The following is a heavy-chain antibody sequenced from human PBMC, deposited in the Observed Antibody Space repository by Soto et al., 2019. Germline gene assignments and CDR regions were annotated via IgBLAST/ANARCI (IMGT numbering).Heavy chain of an antibody. D-gene: IGHD6-13*01. V-gene: IGHV4-34*01. J-gene: IGHJ3*02. CDR3: ARDSSWYGDDAFDI. CDR1: GGSFSGYY. CDR2: INHSGST. Sequence: SETLSLTCAVYGGSFSGYYWSWIRQPPGRGLEWIGEINHSGSTNYNPSLKSRVTISVDTSKNQFSLKLSSVTAADTAVYYCARDSSWYGDDAFDIWGQGTMVTVSS.